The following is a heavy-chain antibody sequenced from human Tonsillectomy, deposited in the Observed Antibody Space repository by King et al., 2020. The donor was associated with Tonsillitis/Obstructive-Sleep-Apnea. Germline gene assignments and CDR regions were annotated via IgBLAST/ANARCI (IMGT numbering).Heavy chain of an antibody. V-gene: IGHV4-59*08. CDR2: IYYIGST. Sequence: QLQESGPGLVKPSETLSLTCTVSGDSISSYYWSWIRQPPGKGLEWIGYIYYIGSTNYNPSLKSRVTISVDTSKNQFSLKLSSVTAADTAVYYCARAYYDILTGYLDDAFDIWGQGTMVTVSS. CDR3: ARAYYDILTGYLDDAFDI. D-gene: IGHD3-9*01. J-gene: IGHJ3*02. CDR1: GDSISSYY.